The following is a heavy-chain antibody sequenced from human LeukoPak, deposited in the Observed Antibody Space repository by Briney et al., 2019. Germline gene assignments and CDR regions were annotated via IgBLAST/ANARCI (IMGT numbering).Heavy chain of an antibody. D-gene: IGHD5-18*01. Sequence: GGSLRLSCAASGFTFSSYEMNWVRQAPGKGLEWVSYISSSGSTIYYADSVKGRFTISRDNAKNSLYLQMNSLRAEDTGVYYCERDDAKAMANDAFDIWGQGTMVTVSS. CDR3: ERDDAKAMANDAFDI. V-gene: IGHV3-48*03. CDR1: GFTFSSYE. CDR2: ISSSGSTI. J-gene: IGHJ3*02.